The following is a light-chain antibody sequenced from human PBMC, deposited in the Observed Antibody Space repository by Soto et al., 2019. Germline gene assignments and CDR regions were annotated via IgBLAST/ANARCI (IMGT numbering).Light chain of an antibody. V-gene: IGKV1-6*01. CDR2: GAS. Sequence: AIQMTQSPSSLSASVGDRVTITCRASQVIRNDLDWYQQKPGKAPKLLIYGASNLQSRVPSRFSGSGSGTDFTLTISSLQPEDFATYYCLQDYTYPRTFGQGTKVEIK. CDR3: LQDYTYPRT. CDR1: QVIRND. J-gene: IGKJ1*01.